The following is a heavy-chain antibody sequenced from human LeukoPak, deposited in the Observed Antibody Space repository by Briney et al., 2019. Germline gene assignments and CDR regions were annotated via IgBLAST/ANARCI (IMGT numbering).Heavy chain of an antibody. CDR2: IYYSGST. D-gene: IGHD3-16*01. CDR1: GGSISSYY. CDR3: ARAFRGESTIHELRDDLTPNNYFDY. Sequence: SETLSLTCTVSGGSISSYYWSWIRQPPGKGLEWIGYIYYSGSTNYNPSLKSRVTISVDTSKNQFSLKLSSVTAADTAVYYCARAFRGESTIHELRDDLTPNNYFDYWGQGTLVTVSS. V-gene: IGHV4-59*12. J-gene: IGHJ4*02.